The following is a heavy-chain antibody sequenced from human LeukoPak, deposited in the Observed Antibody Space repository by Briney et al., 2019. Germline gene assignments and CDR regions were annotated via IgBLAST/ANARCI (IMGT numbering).Heavy chain of an antibody. CDR1: GYSFTNYD. V-gene: IGHV1-8*01. D-gene: IGHD2-2*01. J-gene: IGHJ4*02. CDR3: ARDDAFRSTFDY. Sequence: ASVKVSCKTSGYSFTNYDINWVRQATGQGLEWMGWMNPNSGNTGYAQKFQGRVTMTRNTSISTAYVELSSLRSEDTAVYYCARDDAFRSTFDYWGQGTLVTVSS. CDR2: MNPNSGNT.